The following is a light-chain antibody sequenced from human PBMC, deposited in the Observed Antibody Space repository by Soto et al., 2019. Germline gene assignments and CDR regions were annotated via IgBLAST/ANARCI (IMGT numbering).Light chain of an antibody. CDR1: QSVSSY. CDR3: QRYNNWPLT. V-gene: IGKV3D-15*01. J-gene: IGKJ4*01. Sequence: LTQSPSSLSASVGDRVTITCRASQSVSSYLAWYQQKPGQAPRLLIYDASNRATGIPARFSGSGSGTDYTLTINSLQSEDSAVYYCQRYNNWPLTFGGGTKVDIK. CDR2: DAS.